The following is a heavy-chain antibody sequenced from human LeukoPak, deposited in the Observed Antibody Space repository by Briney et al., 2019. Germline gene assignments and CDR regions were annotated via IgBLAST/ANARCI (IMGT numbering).Heavy chain of an antibody. CDR1: GGSISSYY. CDR2: IYYSGST. J-gene: IGHJ4*02. CDR3: ARHVNLDY. Sequence: PSETPSLTCTVSGGSISSYYWSWIRQPPGKGLEWIGYIYYSGSTNYNPSLESRVTISVDTSKNQFSLKLSSVTAADTAVYYCARHVNLDYWGQGTLVTVSS. V-gene: IGHV4-59*08.